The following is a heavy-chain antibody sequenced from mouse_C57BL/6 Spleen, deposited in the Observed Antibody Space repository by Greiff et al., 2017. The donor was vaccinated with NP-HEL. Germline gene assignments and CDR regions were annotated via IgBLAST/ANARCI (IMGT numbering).Heavy chain of an antibody. CDR1: GYAFSSYW. CDR2: IYPGDGDT. V-gene: IGHV1-80*01. D-gene: IGHD4-1*01. Sequence: QVQLKESGAELVKPGASVKISCKASGYAFSSYWMNWVKQRPGKGLEWIGQIYPGDGDTNYNGKFKGKATLTADKSSSTAYMQLSSLTSEDSAVYFCARRLGPDYFDYWGQGTTLTVSS. CDR3: ARRLGPDYFDY. J-gene: IGHJ2*01.